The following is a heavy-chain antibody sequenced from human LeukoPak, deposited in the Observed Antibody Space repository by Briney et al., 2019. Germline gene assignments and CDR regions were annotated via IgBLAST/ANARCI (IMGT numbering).Heavy chain of an antibody. CDR2: ISYDGSNK. CDR1: GFTFSSYA. V-gene: IGHV3-30*14. J-gene: IGHJ4*02. CDR3: ARNIPVTRWGY. Sequence: GGSLRLSCAASGFTFSSYAMHWVRQAPGKGLEWVAVISYDGSNKYYADSVKGRFTISRDNSKNTVFLQMNSLRAEDTAVYYCARNIPVTRWGYWGQGTLVTVSS. D-gene: IGHD2-21*01.